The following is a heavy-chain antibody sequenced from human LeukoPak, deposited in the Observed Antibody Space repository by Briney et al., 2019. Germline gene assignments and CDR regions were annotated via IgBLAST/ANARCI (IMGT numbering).Heavy chain of an antibody. V-gene: IGHV4-39*01. CDR2: IYYSGST. Sequence: PSETLSLTCTVSGGSISSSSYYWGWIRRPPGKGLEWIGSIYYSGSTYYNPSLKSRVTISVDTSKNQFSLKLSSVTAADTAVYYCARHSRIAVAEDYWGQGTLVTVSS. CDR3: ARHSRIAVAEDY. J-gene: IGHJ4*02. D-gene: IGHD6-19*01. CDR1: GGSISSSSYY.